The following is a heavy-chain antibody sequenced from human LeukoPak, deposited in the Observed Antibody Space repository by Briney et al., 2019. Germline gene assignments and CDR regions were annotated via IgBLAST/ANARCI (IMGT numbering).Heavy chain of an antibody. CDR2: MNPNSGNT. Sequence: ASVKVSCKASGYTFTSYDINWVRQATGQGLEWMGWMNPNSGNTGYAQKFQGRVTMTRNTSISTAYMELSSLRSEDTAVYYCARDWVVRGVMFYYFDYWGQGTLVTVSS. J-gene: IGHJ4*02. CDR1: GYTFTSYD. V-gene: IGHV1-8*01. D-gene: IGHD3-10*02. CDR3: ARDWVVRGVMFYYFDY.